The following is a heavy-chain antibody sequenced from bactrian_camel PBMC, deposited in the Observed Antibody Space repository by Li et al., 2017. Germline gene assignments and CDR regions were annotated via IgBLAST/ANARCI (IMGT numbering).Heavy chain of an antibody. V-gene: IGHV3S6*01. J-gene: IGHJ4*01. CDR2: INRDGCAT. Sequence: VQLVESGGGLVQPGGSLRLSCHVAGFTFSRYVFDWVRQVPGKGLEWVSGINRDGCATDYAGSVKGRFTMFRDNAKNMLYLQMNSLKPDDTAMYYCAAVSAPAEGRCAYYAHRYYTDWGQGTQVTVS. CDR1: GFTFSRYV. D-gene: IGHD2*01. CDR3: AAVSAPAEGRCAYYAHRYYTD.